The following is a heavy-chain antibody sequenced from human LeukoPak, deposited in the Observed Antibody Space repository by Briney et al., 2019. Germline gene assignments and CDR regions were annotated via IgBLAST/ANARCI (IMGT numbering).Heavy chain of an antibody. Sequence: ASVKVSCKASGYSFTSYCISWVRQAPGQGLEWVGWISADNGDTTNAQKVQGRVTMTTDTSTSTASMELRSLRFDDTAVYYCARDLPRRESNSFYFYAYYMDVWGKGTTVIVSS. CDR1: GYSFTSYC. CDR3: ARDLPRRESNSFYFYAYYMDV. J-gene: IGHJ6*03. V-gene: IGHV1-18*01. D-gene: IGHD4-23*01. CDR2: ISADNGDT.